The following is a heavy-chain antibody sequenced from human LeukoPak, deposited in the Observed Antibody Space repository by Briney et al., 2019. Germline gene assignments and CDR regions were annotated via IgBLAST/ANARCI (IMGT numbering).Heavy chain of an antibody. Sequence: GGSLRLCCAASGFTVSENYMSWVRQAPGKGLEWVSIVYSGGTTYYADPVKGRFTISRDNSKNTLYLQMRSLRAEDTAVYYCARGCRWPHALNRGTNFDYWGQGTLVTVSS. J-gene: IGHJ4*02. V-gene: IGHV3-66*01. CDR3: ARGCRWPHALNRGTNFDY. CDR2: VYSGGTT. D-gene: IGHD1/OR15-1a*01. CDR1: GFTVSENY.